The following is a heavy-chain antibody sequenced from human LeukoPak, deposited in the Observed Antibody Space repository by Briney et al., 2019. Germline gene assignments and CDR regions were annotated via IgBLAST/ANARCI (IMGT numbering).Heavy chain of an antibody. J-gene: IGHJ4*02. V-gene: IGHV3-48*02. D-gene: IGHD1-26*01. Sequence: GGSLRLSCAASGFTCSSYSMNWVRQAPGKGLEWVSYISSSSSTIYYADSVKGRFTISRDNAKNSLYLQMNSLRDEDTAVYYCARDGGLVGASGAFDYWGQGTLVTVSS. CDR3: ARDGGLVGASGAFDY. CDR1: GFTCSSYS. CDR2: ISSSSSTI.